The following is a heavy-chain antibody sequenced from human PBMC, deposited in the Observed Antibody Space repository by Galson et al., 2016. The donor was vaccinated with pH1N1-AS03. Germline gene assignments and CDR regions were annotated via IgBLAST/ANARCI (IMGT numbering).Heavy chain of an antibody. D-gene: IGHD3-22*01. J-gene: IGHJ4*02. Sequence: SLRLSCAASGFTFSSYGMHWVRQTPGKGLEWVAVIWYDGSNKYYADSVKGRFTISRDNSKNTLSLQMSSLRAEDTAVYYCARGQGYNSGYFDTDYWGRGTLVTVSS. CDR1: GFTFSSYG. CDR3: ARGQGYNSGYFDTDY. CDR2: IWYDGSNK. V-gene: IGHV3-33*01.